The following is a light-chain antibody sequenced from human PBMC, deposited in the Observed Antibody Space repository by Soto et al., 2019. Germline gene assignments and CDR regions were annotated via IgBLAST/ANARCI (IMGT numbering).Light chain of an antibody. CDR3: QSYDTSLSGAV. CDR2: SNT. CDR1: SSNIGAGYD. Sequence: GLTQPPSVSGAPGQRVTISCTGSSSNIGAGYDVHWYQQIPGTAPKLLIFSNTNRPSGIPDRFSGSKSGTSASLAITGLQADDEADYYCQSYDTSLSGAVFGGGTQLTVL. V-gene: IGLV1-40*01. J-gene: IGLJ3*02.